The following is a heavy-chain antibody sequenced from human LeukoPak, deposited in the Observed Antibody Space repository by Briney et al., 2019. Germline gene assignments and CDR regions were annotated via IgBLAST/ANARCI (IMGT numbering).Heavy chain of an antibody. V-gene: IGHV3-21*01. CDR1: GFTFSSYE. CDR2: ISSSSSYI. Sequence: PGGPLRLSCAASGFTFSSYEMNWVRQAPGKGLEWVSSISSSSSYIYYADSVKGRFTISRDNAKNSLYLQMNSLRAEDTAVYYCARDLAPKLGEPFTFYYWGQGTLVTVSS. D-gene: IGHD1-14*01. J-gene: IGHJ4*02. CDR3: ARDLAPKLGEPFTFYY.